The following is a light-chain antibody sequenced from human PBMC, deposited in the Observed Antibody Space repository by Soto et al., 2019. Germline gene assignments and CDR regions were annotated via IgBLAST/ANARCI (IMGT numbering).Light chain of an antibody. Sequence: EIHMTQSQSAVSASVGYRVTITCRTSQDITNYLVWFQRKPGKVPERLIYGATSLQSGVPSRFSGSGSGTEFTLTISSLQPEDFATYYCLQHNRYPWTFGQGTKVDIK. V-gene: IGKV1-17*03. J-gene: IGKJ1*01. CDR3: LQHNRYPWT. CDR2: GAT. CDR1: QDITNY.